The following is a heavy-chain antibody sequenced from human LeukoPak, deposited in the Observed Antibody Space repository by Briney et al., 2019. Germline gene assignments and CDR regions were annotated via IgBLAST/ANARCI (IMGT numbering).Heavy chain of an antibody. J-gene: IGHJ4*02. D-gene: IGHD2-2*02. V-gene: IGHV3-30*04. Sequence: GGSLRLSCAASGFTFSSFALHWVRQAPGKGLEWVGVISYEDGSNKYYADSVKGRFTISRDNSKHTVYLQMNSLRTEDTAVYYCARESGGNTPYYFDYWGQGTLVTVSS. CDR1: GFTFSSFA. CDR2: ISYEDGSNK. CDR3: ARESGGNTPYYFDY.